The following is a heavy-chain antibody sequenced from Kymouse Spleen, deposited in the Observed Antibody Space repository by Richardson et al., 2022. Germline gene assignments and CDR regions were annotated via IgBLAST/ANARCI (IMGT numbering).Heavy chain of an antibody. CDR1: GGSFSGYY. CDR3: ARGRIAAAHFDY. J-gene: IGHJ4*02. Sequence: QVQLQQWGAGLLKPSETLSLTCAVYGGSFSGYYWSWIRQPPGKGLEWIGEINHSGSTNYNPSLKSRVTISVDTSKNQFSLKLSSVTAADTAVYYCARGRIAAAHFDYWGQGTLVTVSS. D-gene: IGHD6-13*01. V-gene: IGHV4-34*01. CDR2: INHSGST.